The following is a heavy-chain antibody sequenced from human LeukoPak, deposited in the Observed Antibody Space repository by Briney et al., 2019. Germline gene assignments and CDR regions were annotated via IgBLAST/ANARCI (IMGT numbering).Heavy chain of an antibody. CDR3: ARVYNNNYYDSSGPLDY. D-gene: IGHD3-22*01. Sequence: ASVKVSCKASGYTFTSYYMHWVRQAPGQGLEWMGIINPSGGSTSYAQKFQGRVTMTRDTSTSTVYMELSSLRSEDTAVYYCARVYNNNYYDSSGPLDYWGQGTLVTVSS. CDR1: GYTFTSYY. J-gene: IGHJ4*02. CDR2: INPSGGST. V-gene: IGHV1-46*01.